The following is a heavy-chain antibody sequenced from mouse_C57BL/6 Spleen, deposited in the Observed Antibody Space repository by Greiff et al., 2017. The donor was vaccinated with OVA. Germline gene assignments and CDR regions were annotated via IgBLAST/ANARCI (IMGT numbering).Heavy chain of an antibody. CDR1: GYTFTSYG. D-gene: IGHD1-3*01. CDR3: ATTKAY. Sequence: QVQLQQSGAELARPGASVKLSCKASGYTFTSYGISWVKQRTGQGLEWIGAIYPRSGNTYYNEKFKGKATLTADKSSSTAYLDLRSLTSEDSAVYFCATTKAYWGQGTLVTVSA. CDR2: IYPRSGNT. V-gene: IGHV1-81*01. J-gene: IGHJ3*01.